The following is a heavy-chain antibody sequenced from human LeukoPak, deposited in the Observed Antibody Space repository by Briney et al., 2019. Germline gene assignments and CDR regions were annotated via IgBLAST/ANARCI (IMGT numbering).Heavy chain of an antibody. D-gene: IGHD3-9*01. Sequence: PGGALRLSCATSGFTFSRYCMHWVRHAPGKALEWVPFIRYDGSDKYSADSVNGRFTISRDKSKNTVLLQMNSLRPEVTAVYYWAKLQLYYDILTGPIVDSWGQGTLVTVCS. V-gene: IGHV3-30*02. CDR1: GFTFSRYC. CDR3: AKLQLYYDILTGPIVDS. J-gene: IGHJ4*02. CDR2: IRYDGSDK.